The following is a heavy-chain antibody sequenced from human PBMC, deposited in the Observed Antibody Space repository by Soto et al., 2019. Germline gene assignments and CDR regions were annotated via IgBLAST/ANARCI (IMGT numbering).Heavy chain of an antibody. CDR1: GGSVSSSSYY. CDR2: IYYSGST. V-gene: IGHV4-39*01. Sequence: PSETLSLTCTVSGGSVSSSSYYWGWIRQPPGKGLEWIGSIYYSGSTYYNPSLKSRVTISVDTSKNQFSLKLSSVTAADTAVYYCAREGGIVGATAADYWGQGTLVTV. D-gene: IGHD1-26*01. J-gene: IGHJ4*02. CDR3: AREGGIVGATAADY.